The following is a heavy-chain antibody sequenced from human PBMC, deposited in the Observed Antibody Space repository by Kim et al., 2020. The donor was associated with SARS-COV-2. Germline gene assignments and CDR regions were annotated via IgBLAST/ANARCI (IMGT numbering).Heavy chain of an antibody. CDR2: IKQDGSEK. CDR1: GFTFTSYW. CDR3: MGEPAGGY. Sequence: GGSLRLSCAASGFTFTSYWMTWVRQGLGKGLEWVGTIKQDGSEKYYMDSVKGRFTISRDNAKNSLYLQMNSLRAEDTAVYYCMGEPAGGYWGQGTLVTVS. D-gene: IGHD5-12*01. V-gene: IGHV3-7*01. J-gene: IGHJ1*01.